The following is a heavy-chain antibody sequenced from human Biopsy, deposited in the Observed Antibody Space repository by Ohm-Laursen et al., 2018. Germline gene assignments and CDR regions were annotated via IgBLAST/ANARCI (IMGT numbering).Heavy chain of an antibody. J-gene: IGHJ4*02. CDR2: IRSKAKSYAT. CDR1: GFTFSASA. CDR3: TLEGAGFDN. D-gene: IGHD3-10*01. Sequence: GSLRLSCAASGFTFSASAVHWVRQASGKGREWVGRIRSKAKSYATAYAASVTGRFTISRDDSKNTTYLQMNSLKTEDTAVYYCTLEGAGFDNWGQGTLVTVSS. V-gene: IGHV3-73*01.